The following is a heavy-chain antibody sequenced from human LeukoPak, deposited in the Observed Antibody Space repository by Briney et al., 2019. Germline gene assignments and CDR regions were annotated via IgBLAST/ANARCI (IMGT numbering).Heavy chain of an antibody. D-gene: IGHD3-10*01. Sequence: PGGSLRLSCVASGFTFSSYEMNWVRQAPGKGLEWVSCISSSGSTIYYADSVKGRFTISRDNAKNSLYLQMNSLRAEDTAVYYCARDMDGFRPWGQGTLVTVSS. CDR3: ARDMDGFRP. CDR1: GFTFSSYE. CDR2: ISSSGSTI. J-gene: IGHJ1*01. V-gene: IGHV3-48*03.